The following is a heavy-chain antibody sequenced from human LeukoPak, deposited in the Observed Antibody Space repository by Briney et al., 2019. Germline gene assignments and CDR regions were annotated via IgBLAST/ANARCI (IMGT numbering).Heavy chain of an antibody. J-gene: IGHJ4*02. V-gene: IGHV1-69*02. CDR3: ARGGLGMTTVTKFDY. Sequence: ASVKVSCKASGGTFSSYTISWVRQAPGQGLGWMGRIIPILGIANYAQKFQGRVTITADKSTSTAYMELSSLRSEDTAVYYCARGGLGMTTVTKFDYWGQGTLVTVSS. CDR2: IIPILGIA. CDR1: GGTFSSYT. D-gene: IGHD4-17*01.